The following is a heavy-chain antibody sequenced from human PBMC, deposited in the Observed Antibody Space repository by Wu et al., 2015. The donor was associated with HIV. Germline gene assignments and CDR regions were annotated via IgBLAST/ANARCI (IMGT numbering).Heavy chain of an antibody. Sequence: QVQLVQSGSEVKKPGASVKVSCKASGYSFTNYYMHWVRQAPGQGLEWMGLIKPSDGNTDYAQKFKGRVTMTSDTSTNTLYMELNSLRSEDTAAYYCARGPDFDYVGPGNPGHRLL. CDR1: GYSFTNYY. CDR2: IKPSDGNT. J-gene: IGHJ4*02. CDR3: ARGPDFDY. V-gene: IGHV1-46*01.